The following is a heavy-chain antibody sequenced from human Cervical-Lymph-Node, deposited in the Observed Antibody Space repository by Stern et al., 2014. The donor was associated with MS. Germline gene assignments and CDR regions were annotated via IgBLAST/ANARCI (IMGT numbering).Heavy chain of an antibody. Sequence: VQLVESGAEVTKPGSSVKVSCKASGGTFSKFPSSWVRKAPGQGIEWMGGMFPVFGTPTYAQEFRGRVTITADVSTSTVYMELSSLRSDDTAVYYCALSSETSDRWYSLGYDLWGRGTLVTVSS. CDR1: GGTFSKFP. V-gene: IGHV1-69*01. J-gene: IGHJ5*02. CDR3: ALSSETSDRWYSLGYDL. CDR2: MFPVFGTP. D-gene: IGHD6-13*01.